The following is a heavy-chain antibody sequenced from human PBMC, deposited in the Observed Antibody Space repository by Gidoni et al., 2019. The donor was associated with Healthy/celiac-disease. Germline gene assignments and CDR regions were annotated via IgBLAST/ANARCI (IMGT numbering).Heavy chain of an antibody. D-gene: IGHD3-10*01. Sequence: WVANIKQDGSEKYYVDSVKGRFTISRDNAKNSLYLQMNSLRAEDTAVYYCARVNYGSGVFDYWGQGTLVTVSS. CDR2: IKQDGSEK. J-gene: IGHJ4*02. V-gene: IGHV3-7*01. CDR3: ARVNYGSGVFDY.